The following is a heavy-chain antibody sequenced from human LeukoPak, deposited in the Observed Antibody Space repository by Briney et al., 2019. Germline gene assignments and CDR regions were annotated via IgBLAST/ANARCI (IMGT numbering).Heavy chain of an antibody. Sequence: SVKVSCKASGGTFSSYAISWVRQAPGQGLEWMGGIIPIFGTANYAQKFQGRVTITTDESTSTAYMELSSLRSEDTAVYYCARDPPYCGGDCYALWYWGQGTLVTVSS. D-gene: IGHD2-21*02. CDR2: IIPIFGTA. CDR1: GGTFSSYA. V-gene: IGHV1-69*05. CDR3: ARDPPYCGGDCYALWY. J-gene: IGHJ4*02.